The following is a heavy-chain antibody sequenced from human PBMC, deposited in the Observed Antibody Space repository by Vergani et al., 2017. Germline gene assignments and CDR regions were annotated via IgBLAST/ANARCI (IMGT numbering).Heavy chain of an antibody. V-gene: IGHV1-2*02. J-gene: IGHJ5*02. Sequence: QVQLVQSGAEVKKPGASVKVSCKASGYTFTGYYMHWVRQAPGQGLEWMGWINPNSGGTNYAQKLQGRVTMTTDTSTSTAYMELRSLRSDDTAVYYCAREDSSGWNLHTWFDPWGQGTLVTVSS. CDR2: INPNSGGT. D-gene: IGHD6-19*01. CDR1: GYTFTGYY. CDR3: AREDSSGWNLHTWFDP.